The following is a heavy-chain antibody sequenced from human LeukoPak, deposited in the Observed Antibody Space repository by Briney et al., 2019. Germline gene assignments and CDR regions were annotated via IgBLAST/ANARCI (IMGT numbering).Heavy chain of an antibody. D-gene: IGHD3-3*01. Sequence: ASVKVSCKASGYTFTGYYMHWVRQAPGQGLEWMGWINPNSGGTTYAQKFQDRVTMTRDTSISTAYMELSRLRSDDTAVYYCARGDTIFGPEDYWGQGTLVTVSS. CDR3: ARGDTIFGPEDY. CDR1: GYTFTGYY. J-gene: IGHJ4*02. V-gene: IGHV1-2*02. CDR2: INPNSGGT.